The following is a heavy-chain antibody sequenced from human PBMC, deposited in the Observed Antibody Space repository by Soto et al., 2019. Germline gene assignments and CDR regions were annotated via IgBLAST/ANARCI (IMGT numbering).Heavy chain of an antibody. D-gene: IGHD2-8*01. Sequence: SETLSLTCTVSGDSINSYYWSWIRQSPGKGLEWIGYIDYSGVTNYNPSLNSRVSISVDTSKNQFSLRLRSVTAADTAVYYCASNSWCSFFSLRYFDFWGQETLVTVSS. V-gene: IGHV4-59*01. J-gene: IGHJ4*02. CDR3: ASNSWCSFFSLRYFDF. CDR2: IDYSGVT. CDR1: GDSINSYY.